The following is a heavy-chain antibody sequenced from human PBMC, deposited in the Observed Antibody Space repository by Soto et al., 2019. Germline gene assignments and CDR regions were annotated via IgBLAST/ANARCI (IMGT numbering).Heavy chain of an antibody. D-gene: IGHD5-12*01. V-gene: IGHV4-39*01. CDR3: ARISVASRYMDV. CDR1: GGSISSSSYY. Sequence: QLQLEESGPGLVKPSETLSLTCTVSGGSISSSSYYLGWIRQSPGQGLVWIGSFYYSGSTYYSPYLMRRVTTSGDTSRTQISLRPSSVTAADTAVYYCARISVASRYMDVWGKGTTVTVSS. CDR2: FYYSGST. J-gene: IGHJ6*03.